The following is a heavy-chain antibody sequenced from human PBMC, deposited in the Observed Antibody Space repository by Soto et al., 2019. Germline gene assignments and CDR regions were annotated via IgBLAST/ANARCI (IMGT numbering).Heavy chain of an antibody. J-gene: IGHJ5*02. CDR1: GYTFTGYY. CDR2: VNPNSGST. Sequence: ASVKVSCKASGYTFTGYYLHWLRQAPGQGLEWMGWVNPNSGSTKYEQKFQGRVTMTRDTSISTAYMELFSLRSDDTAVYYCARHHTTPLSRWFGTWGQGTLVTVSS. V-gene: IGHV1-2*02. CDR3: ARHHTTPLSRWFGT. D-gene: IGHD1-1*01.